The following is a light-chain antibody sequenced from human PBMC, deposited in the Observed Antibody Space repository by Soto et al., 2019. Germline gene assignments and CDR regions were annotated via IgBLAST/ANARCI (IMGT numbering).Light chain of an antibody. Sequence: EIVLTQSPGTLSLSPGERATLSCRTSNSVSNNYLAWYQQKPGQAPRLLIYGASSRATGIPDRFSGSGSVTDFTLSISRLENEDFAVYYCQQYSSLWTVGQGNKVEIK. V-gene: IGKV3-20*01. CDR2: GAS. J-gene: IGKJ1*01. CDR3: QQYSSLWT. CDR1: NSVSNNY.